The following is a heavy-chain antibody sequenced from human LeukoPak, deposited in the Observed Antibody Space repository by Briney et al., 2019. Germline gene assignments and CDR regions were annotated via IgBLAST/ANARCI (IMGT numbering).Heavy chain of an antibody. Sequence: PGGTLRLSCAASGFTFSNYAMSWVRQAPGKGLEWVSYISSSGSTIYYADSVKGRFTISRDNAKNSLYLQMNSLRDEDTAVYYCARGGGSGRWGSAFDMWGQGTMVTVSS. J-gene: IGHJ3*02. D-gene: IGHD6-19*01. CDR1: GFTFSNYA. CDR2: ISSSGSTI. CDR3: ARGGGSGRWGSAFDM. V-gene: IGHV3-48*02.